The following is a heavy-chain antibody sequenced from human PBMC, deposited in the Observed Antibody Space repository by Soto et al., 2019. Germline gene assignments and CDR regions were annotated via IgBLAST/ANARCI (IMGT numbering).Heavy chain of an antibody. D-gene: IGHD2-15*01. J-gene: IGHJ4*02. CDR3: ARISCKGGSCYFDFDH. V-gene: IGHV1-46*02. CDR2: INPSGEHT. Sequence: GSGKVCFKASGYSFKDHYMHWVRQAPGRGLEWVGIINPSGEHTNYAQQFRGRVAMTRDTSTSTAYMELRSLRSEDTAVYFCARISCKGGSCYFDFDHWGQGTMVTVSS. CDR1: GYSFKDHY.